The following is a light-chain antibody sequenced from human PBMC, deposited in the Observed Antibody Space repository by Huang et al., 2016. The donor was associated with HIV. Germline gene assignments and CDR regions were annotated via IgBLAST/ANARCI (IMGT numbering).Light chain of an antibody. Sequence: EIVLTQSPATLSVSPGERATLSCRASQSISNHLAWYQPKPGQAPRLLIYGAITRATGVPARFSGSGSGTEFTLTISSLQSEDFAVYYCQQYNNWLLFSFGPGTKVDIK. CDR3: QQYNNWLLFS. V-gene: IGKV3-15*01. J-gene: IGKJ3*01. CDR1: QSISNH. CDR2: GAI.